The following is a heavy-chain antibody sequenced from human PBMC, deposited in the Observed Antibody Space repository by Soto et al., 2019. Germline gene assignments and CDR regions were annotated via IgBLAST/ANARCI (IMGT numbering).Heavy chain of an antibody. V-gene: IGHV1-69*13. D-gene: IGHD3-3*01. Sequence: SVKVSCKASGGTFSSYAISWVRQAPGQGLEWMGGIIPIFGTANYAQKFQGRVTITADESTSTAYMELSSLRSENTAVYYCARGGEYDFRFWFDPWGQGTLVTVSS. CDR3: ARGGEYDFRFWFDP. CDR2: IIPIFGTA. J-gene: IGHJ5*02. CDR1: GGTFSSYA.